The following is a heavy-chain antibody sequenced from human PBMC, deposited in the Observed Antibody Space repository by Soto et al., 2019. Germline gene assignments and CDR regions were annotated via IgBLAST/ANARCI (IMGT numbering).Heavy chain of an antibody. CDR1: GYTCTRYD. V-gene: IGHV1-8*01. J-gene: IGHJ6*03. CDR3: ARMSEESSSSNYYYFYMDV. D-gene: IGHD6-6*01. Sequence: QVQLVQSGSEGKEPGASMKISCQASGYTCTRYDVTWVRQATGQGLEWMGWMSPQTGNTAYAEKFQGRVTMTRSTSINTAYMELSGLRSEDTAVYYCARMSEESSSSNYYYFYMDVWGKGSTVTVSS. CDR2: MSPQTGNT.